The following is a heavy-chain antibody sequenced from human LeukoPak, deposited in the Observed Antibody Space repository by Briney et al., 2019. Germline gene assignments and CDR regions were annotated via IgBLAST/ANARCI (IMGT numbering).Heavy chain of an antibody. CDR2: INPNSGNT. CDR1: GYTFTSYD. CDR3: ARGRREVATEDYYFDY. D-gene: IGHD5-12*01. V-gene: IGHV1-8*03. Sequence: ASVKVSCKASGYTFTSYDINWVRQATGQALEWMGWINPNSGNTGYAQKFQGRVTITRNTSISTAYMELSSLRSEDTAVYYCARGRREVATEDYYFDYWGQGTLVTVSS. J-gene: IGHJ4*02.